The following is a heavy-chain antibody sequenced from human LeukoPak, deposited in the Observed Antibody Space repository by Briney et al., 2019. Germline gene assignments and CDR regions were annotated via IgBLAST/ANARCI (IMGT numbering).Heavy chain of an antibody. CDR3: AKVVDTTMAPFDY. V-gene: IGHV3-23*01. J-gene: IGHJ4*02. CDR2: ITGRGGVT. D-gene: IGHD5-18*01. CDR1: GFTFSSFA. Sequence: GGSLRLSCAASGFTFSSFAMSWVRQAPGMGLQWASTITGRGGVTHYADSVKGRFTISRDNSKNTLYLQMNGLRAEDTAVYYCAKVVDTTMAPFDYWGQGTLVTVSS.